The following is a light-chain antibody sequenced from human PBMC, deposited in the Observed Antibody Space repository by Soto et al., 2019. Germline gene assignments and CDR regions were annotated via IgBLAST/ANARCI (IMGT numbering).Light chain of an antibody. Sequence: DIPLTQSPSVLSASVGDTVTISCRASQALSNYLAWYQQKPGKAPDLIIYSASTLQSGVPSRFSGSGSETECSLTIRALQPEDVAKYYCQQLSRYPLTLGGGTKVDI. J-gene: IGKJ4*01. CDR3: QQLSRYPLT. CDR2: SAS. CDR1: QALSNY. V-gene: IGKV1-9*01.